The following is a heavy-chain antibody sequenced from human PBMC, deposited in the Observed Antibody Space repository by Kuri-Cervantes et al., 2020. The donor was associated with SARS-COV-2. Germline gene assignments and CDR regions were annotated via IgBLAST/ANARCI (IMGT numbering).Heavy chain of an antibody. CDR1: GGSFSGYY. Sequence: SQTLSLTCAVYGGSFSGYYWSWIRQPPGKGLEWIGEINHSGSTNYNPSLKSRVTKSVDTSKNQLSLKMSSVTAADTAVYYCARGHRSLTTIVVVITGWLTWFDPWGQGTLVTVSS. V-gene: IGHV4-34*01. CDR3: ARGHRSLTTIVVVITGWLTWFDP. D-gene: IGHD3-22*01. CDR2: INHSGST. J-gene: IGHJ5*02.